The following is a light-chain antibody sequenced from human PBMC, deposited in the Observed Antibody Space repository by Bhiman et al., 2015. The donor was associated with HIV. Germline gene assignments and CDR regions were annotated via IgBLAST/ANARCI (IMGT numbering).Light chain of an antibody. Sequence: QSALTQPASVSGSPGQSITISCTGTSSDVGGYNYVSWYQQHPGKAPKLMIYDVSKRPSGVPDRFSGSKSGTSASLTITGLQAEDEADYFCQSYDSGLSALVFGGGTKVTVL. CDR2: DVS. J-gene: IGLJ1*01. CDR3: QSYDSGLSALV. CDR1: SSDVGGYNY. V-gene: IGLV2-14*01.